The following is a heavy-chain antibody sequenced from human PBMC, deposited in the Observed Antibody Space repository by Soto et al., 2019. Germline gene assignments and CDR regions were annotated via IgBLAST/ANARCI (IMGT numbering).Heavy chain of an antibody. CDR2: ISASGVST. Sequence: PGGSLRLSCAASGFTFSTYAMTWVRQAPGKGLEWVSAISASGVSTYYADSVKGRFTISRDNSKNTLYLQMNSLRVEDTAVYYCANVGFPEVYGYLFYYWARGNLVP. J-gene: IGHJ4*02. D-gene: IGHD3-22*01. CDR3: ANVGFPEVYGYLFYY. CDR1: GFTFSTYA. V-gene: IGHV3-23*01.